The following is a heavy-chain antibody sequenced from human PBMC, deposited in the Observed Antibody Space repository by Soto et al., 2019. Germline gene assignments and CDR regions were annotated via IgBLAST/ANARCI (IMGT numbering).Heavy chain of an antibody. Sequence: EVQLVESGGGLVRPGGCLRVSCAGSGFTFSSYSMNWVRQAPGKGLEWVSSIGTTSTYIYYADSVKGRFTISRDNAKNSLYLQMNSLRAEDTAVYYCARASTVAAGLGPFDYWGQGTLGAVSS. J-gene: IGHJ4*02. V-gene: IGHV3-21*01. CDR3: ARASTVAAGLGPFDY. D-gene: IGHD6-13*01. CDR2: IGTTSTYI. CDR1: GFTFSSYS.